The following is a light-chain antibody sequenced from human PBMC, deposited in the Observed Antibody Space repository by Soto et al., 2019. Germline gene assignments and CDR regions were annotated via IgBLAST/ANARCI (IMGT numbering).Light chain of an antibody. Sequence: QSALTQPASVSGSLGQSITISCTGTSSDVGGYDFVSWYRQHPGKAPKLLIYDVTNRFSGISDRFSGSKSGNTASLTISGLQAEDEADYYCSSYTNSRKVVFGGGTKLTVL. V-gene: IGLV2-14*03. CDR1: SSDVGGYDF. CDR2: DVT. CDR3: SSYTNSRKVV. J-gene: IGLJ3*02.